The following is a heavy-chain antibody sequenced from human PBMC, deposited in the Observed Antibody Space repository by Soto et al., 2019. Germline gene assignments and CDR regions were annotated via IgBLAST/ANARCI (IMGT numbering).Heavy chain of an antibody. CDR3: ARALPVSLYFISIHCPRSGMDV. Sequence: SETLSLTCAVYGGSFSGYYWSWVRQPPGKGLEWIAEINHSGSTNYNPSLKSRVTISVDTSKNYFSLKLSFVTAADTAVYYCARALPVSLYFISIHCPRSGMDVWGQGTTVTLSS. V-gene: IGHV4-34*01. J-gene: IGHJ6*02. CDR2: INHSGST. CDR1: GGSFSGYY. D-gene: IGHD2-2*01.